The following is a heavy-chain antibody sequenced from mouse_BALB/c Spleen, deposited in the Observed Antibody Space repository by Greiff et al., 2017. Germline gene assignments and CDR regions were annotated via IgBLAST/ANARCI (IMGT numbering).Heavy chain of an antibody. D-gene: IGHD2-4*01. V-gene: IGHV5-17*02. CDR2: ISSGSSTI. CDR3: ARPYDYDYAMDY. CDR1: GFTFSSFG. J-gene: IGHJ4*01. Sequence: EVQLVESGGGLVQPGGSRKLSCAASGFTFSSFGMHWVRQAPEKGLEWVAYISSGSSTIYYADTVKGRFTISRDNPKNTLFLQMTSLRSEDTAMYYCARPYDYDYAMDYWGQGTSVTVSS.